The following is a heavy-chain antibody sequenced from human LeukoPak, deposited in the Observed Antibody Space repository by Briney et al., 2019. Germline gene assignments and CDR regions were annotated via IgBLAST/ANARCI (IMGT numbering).Heavy chain of an antibody. V-gene: IGHV4-61*02. CDR2: IYTSGST. D-gene: IGHD3-10*01. J-gene: IGHJ4*02. Sequence: SQTLSLTCTVSGGSISSGSYYWSWIRQPAGKGLEWIGRIYTSGSTNYNPSLKSRVTISLDTSKNQFSLKLSSVTAADTAVYYCARTDRWFGELLAIDYWGQGTLVTVSS. CDR3: ARTDRWFGELLAIDY. CDR1: GGSISSGSYY.